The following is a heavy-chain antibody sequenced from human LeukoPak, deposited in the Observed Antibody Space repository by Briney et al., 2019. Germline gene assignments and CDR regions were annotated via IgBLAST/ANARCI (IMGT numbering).Heavy chain of an antibody. D-gene: IGHD5-24*01. V-gene: IGHV1-69*13. Sequence: SVKVSCKASGGTFSTFAVTWVRQAPGQGLEWMGAIIPMFGTTHYAQNFQGRVTITADQSTDTVYMELISLRSEDTAVYYCAKEAGLQFGTAIPGTNWSDPWGQGTLVTVSS. CDR1: GGTFSTFA. CDR2: IIPMFGTT. J-gene: IGHJ5*02. CDR3: AKEAGLQFGTAIPGTNWSDP.